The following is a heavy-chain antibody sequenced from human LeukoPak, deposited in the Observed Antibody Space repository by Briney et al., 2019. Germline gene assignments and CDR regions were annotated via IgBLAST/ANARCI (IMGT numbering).Heavy chain of an antibody. CDR3: ARQRGVSYHDAFDI. CDR2: IFHSGDT. CDR1: GDSVNNYY. Sequence: KTSETLSLTCSVSGDSVNNYYWSWIRQPPGKGLEWIAYIFHSGDTNYNPSLKSRATISLDTSKNQFSLTLTSVTAADTAVYYCARQRGVSYHDAFDIWGQGTVVTVSS. J-gene: IGHJ3*02. D-gene: IGHD1-26*01. V-gene: IGHV4-59*08.